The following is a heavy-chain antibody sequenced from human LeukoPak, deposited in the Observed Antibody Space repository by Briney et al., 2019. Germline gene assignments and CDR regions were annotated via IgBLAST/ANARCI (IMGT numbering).Heavy chain of an antibody. CDR2: INHSGST. J-gene: IGHJ4*02. Sequence: PSETLSLTCAVYGGSFSGYYWSWIRQPPGKGLECFGEINHSGSTNYNPSLKSRVTISVDTSKNQFSLKLNSVTAADTAVYYCARAEHIVVVPRGLYLDSWGQGTLVTVSS. CDR3: ARAEHIVVVPRGLYLDS. V-gene: IGHV4-34*01. D-gene: IGHD2-21*01. CDR1: GGSFSGYY.